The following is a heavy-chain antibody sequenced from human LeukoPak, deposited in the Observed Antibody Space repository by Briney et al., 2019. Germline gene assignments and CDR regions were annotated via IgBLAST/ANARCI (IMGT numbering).Heavy chain of an antibody. D-gene: IGHD2-15*01. CDR1: GYTFTSYA. CDR2: INAGNGNT. V-gene: IGHV1-3*01. J-gene: IGHJ4*02. CDR3: ARGPEVAATTFDY. Sequence: RASVKVSCKASGYTFTSYAMHWVRPAPGQRRGWMGWINAGNGNTKYSQKFQGRVTITRDTSASTAYMELSSLRSEDTAVYYCARGPEVAATTFDYWGQGTLVTVSS.